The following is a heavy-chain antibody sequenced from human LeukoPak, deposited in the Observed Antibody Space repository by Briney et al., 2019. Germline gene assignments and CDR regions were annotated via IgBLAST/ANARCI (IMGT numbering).Heavy chain of an antibody. J-gene: IGHJ4*02. D-gene: IGHD3-22*01. CDR1: GFTVSTTY. CDR3: ARGDHYDDCGYSD. V-gene: IGHV3-53*04. Sequence: PGGSLRLSCEVSGFTVSTTYMSWVRQAPGKGLEWVSILYRGGATYYADSMKGRFSISRHDSNNTLFLQMNSLRPEDTAVYYCARGDHYDDCGYSDWGQGTLVTVSS. CDR2: LYRGGAT.